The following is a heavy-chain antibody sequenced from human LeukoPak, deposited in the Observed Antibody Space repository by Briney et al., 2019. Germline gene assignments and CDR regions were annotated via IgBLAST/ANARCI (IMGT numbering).Heavy chain of an antibody. CDR1: GYTFTSHG. Sequence: ASVKVSCKASGYTFTSHGISWVRQAPGQGLEWMGWISAYNGNTNYAQKLQGRVTITTDTSTSTAYMELRSLRSDDTAVYYCERDALTTIDYWGQGTLVTVSS. CDR2: ISAYNGNT. D-gene: IGHD4/OR15-4a*01. CDR3: ERDALTTIDY. J-gene: IGHJ4*02. V-gene: IGHV1-18*01.